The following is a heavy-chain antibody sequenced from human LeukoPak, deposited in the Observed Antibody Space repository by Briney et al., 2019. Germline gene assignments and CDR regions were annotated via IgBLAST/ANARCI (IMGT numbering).Heavy chain of an antibody. D-gene: IGHD3-9*01. J-gene: IGHJ2*01. Sequence: SETLSLTCAVYGGSFSGYYWSWIRQPPGKGLEWIGEINHSGSTNYNPSLKSRVTISVDTSKNQFSLKLSSVTAADTAVYYCARGTEDGSILTGYLDYWYFDLWGRGTLVTVSS. V-gene: IGHV4-34*01. CDR1: GGSFSGYY. CDR3: ARGTEDGSILTGYLDYWYFDL. CDR2: INHSGST.